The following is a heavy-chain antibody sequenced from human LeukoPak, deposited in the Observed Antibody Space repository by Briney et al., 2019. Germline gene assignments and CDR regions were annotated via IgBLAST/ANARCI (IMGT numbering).Heavy chain of an antibody. J-gene: IGHJ5*02. Sequence: GASVKVSCKASGYTSTSYDINWVRQATGQGLEWMGWMNPNSGNTGYAQKFQGRVTMTRNTSISTAYMELSSLRSEDTAVYYCARGPYCSSTSCYLFSSYWFDPWGQGTLVTVSS. CDR1: GYTSTSYD. V-gene: IGHV1-8*01. CDR3: ARGPYCSSTSCYLFSSYWFDP. CDR2: MNPNSGNT. D-gene: IGHD2-2*01.